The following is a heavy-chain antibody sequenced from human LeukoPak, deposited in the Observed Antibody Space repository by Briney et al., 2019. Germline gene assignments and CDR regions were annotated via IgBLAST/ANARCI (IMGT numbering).Heavy chain of an antibody. CDR1: GYTFTGHY. CDR2: LNPNSGGT. J-gene: IGHJ4*02. V-gene: IGHV1-2*06. CDR3: ARKDLSGYSSLDY. Sequence: ASVKVSCKASGYTFTGHYMHWVRQAPGQGLEWVGRLNPNSGGTNYAQKFQGRVTMTRDTSISTAYMELSRLRFDDTAVYYCARKDLSGYSSLDYWGQGTLVTVSS. D-gene: IGHD5-18*01.